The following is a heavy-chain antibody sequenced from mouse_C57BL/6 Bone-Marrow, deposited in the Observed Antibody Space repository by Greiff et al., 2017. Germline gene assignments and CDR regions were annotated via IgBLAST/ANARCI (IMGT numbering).Heavy chain of an antibody. Sequence: EVQLKESGPGLVKPSQSLSLTCSVTGYSITSGYYWNWIRQFPGNKLEWMGYISYDGSNNYNPSLKNRISITRDTAKNQFFLKLNSVTTEDTATYYCARDGGNQRYFDVWGTGTTVTVSS. CDR2: ISYDGSN. CDR3: ARDGGNQRYFDV. CDR1: GYSITSGYY. V-gene: IGHV3-6*01. D-gene: IGHD2-1*01. J-gene: IGHJ1*03.